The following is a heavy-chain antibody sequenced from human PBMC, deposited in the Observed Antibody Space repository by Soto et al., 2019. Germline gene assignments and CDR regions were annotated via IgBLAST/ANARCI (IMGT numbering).Heavy chain of an antibody. CDR1: GFTFDDYA. D-gene: IGHD6-6*01. Sequence: PGGSLRLSCAASGFTFDDYAMHWVRQAPGKGLEWVSGISWNSGSIGYADSVKGRFTISRDNAKNSLYLQMNSLRAEDTALYYCATLPGSSSSPIDYWGQGTLVTVSS. CDR2: ISWNSGSI. V-gene: IGHV3-9*01. J-gene: IGHJ4*02. CDR3: ATLPGSSSSPIDY.